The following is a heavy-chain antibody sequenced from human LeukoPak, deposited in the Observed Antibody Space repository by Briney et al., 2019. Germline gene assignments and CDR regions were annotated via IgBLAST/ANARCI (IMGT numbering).Heavy chain of an antibody. Sequence: SETLSLTCTISGGSISGFYWTWIGQPPGKGLEYIGYMYYTGTTNYNPSLMSRITLSLDTSKNHFSLKLTSVTAADTAVYYCARVYSDLVRLAPWGQGTLVTVSS. J-gene: IGHJ5*02. CDR1: GGSISGFY. CDR2: MYYTGTT. D-gene: IGHD2-21*01. CDR3: ARVYSDLVRLAP. V-gene: IGHV4-59*01.